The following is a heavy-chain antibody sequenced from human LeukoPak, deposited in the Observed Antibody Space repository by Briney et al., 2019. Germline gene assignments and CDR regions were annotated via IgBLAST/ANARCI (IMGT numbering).Heavy chain of an antibody. CDR1: GFTFSSCG. CDR3: ARIYGSGSSKSDNFDY. CDR2: IWYDGSNK. D-gene: IGHD3-10*01. Sequence: GGSLRLSCAASGFTFSSCGMHWVRQAPGKGLEWVAVIWYDGSNKYYADSVKGRFTISRDNSKNTLYLQMNSLRAEDTAVYYCARIYGSGSSKSDNFDYWGQGTLVTVSS. V-gene: IGHV3-33*01. J-gene: IGHJ4*02.